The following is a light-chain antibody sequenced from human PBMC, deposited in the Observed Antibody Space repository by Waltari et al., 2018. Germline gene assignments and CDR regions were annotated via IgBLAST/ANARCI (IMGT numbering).Light chain of an antibody. CDR3: QQYDGSILT. CDR1: QTINNNF. J-gene: IGKJ4*01. V-gene: IGKV3-20*01. Sequence: IVLTQSPDTLSLSPGQRAPLSCRASQTINNNFLVWYQQKPGQAPGLLIHGASSRATGFPDRFSGSGSGTDFTLTISRLEPEDVAVYYCQQYDGSILTFGGGTKVEI. CDR2: GAS.